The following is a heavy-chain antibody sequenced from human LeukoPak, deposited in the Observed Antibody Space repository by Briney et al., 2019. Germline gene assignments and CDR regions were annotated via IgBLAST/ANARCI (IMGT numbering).Heavy chain of an antibody. CDR1: GDSVSSNSAA. V-gene: IGHV6-1*01. J-gene: IGHJ4*02. CDR3: ARDPLYYGSGRDGFDY. D-gene: IGHD3-10*01. CDR2: TYYRSKWYN. Sequence: SQTLSLTCAISGDSVSSNSAAWNWIRQSPSRGLEWLGRTYYRSKWYNDYAVSVKSRITINPDTSKNQFSLQLNSVTPEDTSVYYCARDPLYYGSGRDGFDYWGQGTLVTVSS.